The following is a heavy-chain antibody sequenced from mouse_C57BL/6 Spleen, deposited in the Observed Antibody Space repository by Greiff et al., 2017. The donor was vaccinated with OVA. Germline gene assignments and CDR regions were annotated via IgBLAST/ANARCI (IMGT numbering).Heavy chain of an antibody. CDR3: ARNCGSSSWFAY. V-gene: IGHV3-6*01. CDR2: IRYDGSN. Sequence: VQLKESGPGLVKPSQSLSLTCSVTGYSITSGYYWNWIRQLPGNKLEWMGYIRYDGSNNYNPSLKNRISFTRDTSNTQVFLKLNSVTTEDTATYYCARNCGSSSWFAYWGQGTLVTVSA. D-gene: IGHD1-1*01. CDR1: GYSITSGYY. J-gene: IGHJ3*01.